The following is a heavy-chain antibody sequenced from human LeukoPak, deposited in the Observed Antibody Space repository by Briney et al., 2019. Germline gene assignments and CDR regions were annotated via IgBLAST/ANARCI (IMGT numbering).Heavy chain of an antibody. CDR1: GGSFSGYY. D-gene: IGHD2-2*02. CDR2: INHSECT. V-gene: IGHV4-34*01. J-gene: IGHJ5*02. Sequence: SETLSLTCAVYGGSFSGYYWSWIRQPPGKGLEWIGEINHSECTNYNPSLKSRVTISVGTSKSQFSLKLSSVTAADTAVYYCATRGDIVVVPAAIGSHWFDPWGQGTLVTVSS. CDR3: ATRGDIVVVPAAIGSHWFDP.